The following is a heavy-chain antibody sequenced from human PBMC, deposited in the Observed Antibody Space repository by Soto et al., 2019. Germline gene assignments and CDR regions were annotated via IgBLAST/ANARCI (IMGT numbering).Heavy chain of an antibody. CDR1: GFTFSRYW. CDR3: ARPTMTRTLSGDY. V-gene: IGHV3-74*01. D-gene: IGHD3-22*01. J-gene: IGHJ4*02. Sequence: EVQLVESGGGLVQPGGSLRLSCAASGFTFSRYWMHWVRQAPGKGLVWVSRINSDGSSISYADSVKGRFTISRDNAKKTLYLHRNSLRAEDTAVYYCARPTMTRTLSGDYWGQGTLVTVSS. CDR2: INSDGSSI.